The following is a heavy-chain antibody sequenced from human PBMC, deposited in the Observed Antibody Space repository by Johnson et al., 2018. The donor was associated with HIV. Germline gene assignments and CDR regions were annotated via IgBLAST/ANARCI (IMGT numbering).Heavy chain of an antibody. CDR1: GFTFSNYG. CDR2: IWYDGSNK. CDR3: ARDRRGYNWNYPNAFDI. V-gene: IGHV3-33*01. J-gene: IGHJ3*02. D-gene: IGHD1-7*01. Sequence: QVQLVESGGGVVQSGRSLRLSCAASGFTFSNYGMHWVRQAPGKGLEWVAVIWYDGSNKYYADSVKGRFTISRDNSKNSLYLQMNSLRDEDTAVYYGARDRRGYNWNYPNAFDIWGQGTMVTVSS.